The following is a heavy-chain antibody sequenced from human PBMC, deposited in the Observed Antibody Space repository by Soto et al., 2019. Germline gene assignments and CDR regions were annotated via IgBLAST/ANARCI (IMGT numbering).Heavy chain of an antibody. J-gene: IGHJ4*02. D-gene: IGHD1-1*01. CDR3: ARGRTGTTSYFDY. CDR1: GYTFTGYY. V-gene: IGHV1-2*02. CDR2: INPNSGGT. Sequence: ASVKVSCKASGYTFTGYYLHWVRQAPGQGLEWMGWINPNSGGTNYAQKFQGRVTMTRDTSISTAYMELSRLRSDDTAVYYCARGRTGTTSYFDYWGQGNSVTLSS.